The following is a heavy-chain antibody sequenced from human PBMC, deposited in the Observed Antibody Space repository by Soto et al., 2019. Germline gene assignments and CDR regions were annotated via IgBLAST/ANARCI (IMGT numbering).Heavy chain of an antibody. CDR3: ARDGTGYSSSWHRPVPFFNY. J-gene: IGHJ4*02. Sequence: GASVKVPCKASGYTFTSYGISWVRQAPGQELEWMGGIIPIFGTANYAQKFQGRVTITADESTSTAYMELSSLRSEDTAVYYCARDGTGYSSSWHRPVPFFNYWGQGTLVTVSS. CDR2: IIPIFGTA. D-gene: IGHD6-13*01. CDR1: GYTFTSYG. V-gene: IGHV1-69*13.